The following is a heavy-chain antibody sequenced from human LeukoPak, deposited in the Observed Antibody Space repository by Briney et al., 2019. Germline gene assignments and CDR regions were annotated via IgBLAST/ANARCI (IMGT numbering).Heavy chain of an antibody. Sequence: SGPTLVNPTQTLTLTCTFSGFSLRTSGMRVSWIRQPPGKALEWLARVDWDDDKFYSTSLKTRLTISKDTSKNQVVLTMTNMDPVDTATYYCARQQSPGWFDPWGQGTLVTVSS. J-gene: IGHJ5*02. CDR3: ARQQSPGWFDP. CDR1: GFSLRTSGMR. V-gene: IGHV2-70*04. D-gene: IGHD6-13*01. CDR2: VDWDDDK.